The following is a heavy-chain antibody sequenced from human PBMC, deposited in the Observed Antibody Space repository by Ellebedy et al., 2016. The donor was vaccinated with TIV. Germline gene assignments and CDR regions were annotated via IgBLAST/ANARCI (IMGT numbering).Heavy chain of an antibody. J-gene: IGHJ5*02. D-gene: IGHD2-2*01. V-gene: IGHV3-7*01. Sequence: GESLKISXAASGFTFSSYWMSWVRQAPGKGLEWVANIKQDGSENNYADSVKGRFTISRDNAKNSLYLQMNSLRAEDTAVYYCARGAVPAAKNWFDPWGQGTLVTVSS. CDR2: IKQDGSEN. CDR1: GFTFSSYW. CDR3: ARGAVPAAKNWFDP.